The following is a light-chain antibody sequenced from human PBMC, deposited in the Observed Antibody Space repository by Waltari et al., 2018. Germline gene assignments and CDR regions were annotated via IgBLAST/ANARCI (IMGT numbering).Light chain of an antibody. J-gene: IGKJ2*01. Sequence: DIRLTQSPSSLSASVGDRLTITCRASQSIRSHLNWYQQQPGRAPKLLMFSASTLKSGVPSRFSGSRSGTDFTLTISSVQPEDFATYFCQQSYSLPYTFGQGTKLEIK. CDR2: SAS. CDR3: QQSYSLPYT. V-gene: IGKV1-39*01. CDR1: QSIRSH.